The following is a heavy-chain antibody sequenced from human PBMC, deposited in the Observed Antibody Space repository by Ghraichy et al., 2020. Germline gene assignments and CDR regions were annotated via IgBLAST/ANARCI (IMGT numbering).Heavy chain of an antibody. CDR2: IHHSGST. D-gene: IGHD6-19*01. Sequence: LSCTVSGGSVSSSNYYWGWIRQPPGKGLEWIANIHHSGSTYYNPSLKSRVTISIDTSKNQFSLNVTSVTAADTAVYYCARVIGTVEVAGTGKYYFDYWGQGTLRTVSS. CDR1: GGSVSSSNYY. J-gene: IGHJ4*02. CDR3: ARVIGTVEVAGTGKYYFDY. V-gene: IGHV4-39*01.